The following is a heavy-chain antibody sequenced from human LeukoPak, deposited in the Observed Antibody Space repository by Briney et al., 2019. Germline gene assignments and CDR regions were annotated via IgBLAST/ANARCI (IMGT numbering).Heavy chain of an antibody. CDR2: INPNSGGT. J-gene: IGHJ4*02. D-gene: IGHD6-13*01. Sequence: ASVKVSCKASGYTFTGYYMHRVRQAPGQGLEWMGWINPNSGGTNYAQKFQGRVTMTRDTSISTAYMELSRLRSDDTAVYYCARGLAAAGPVDYWGQGTLVTVSS. V-gene: IGHV1-2*02. CDR3: ARGLAAAGPVDY. CDR1: GYTFTGYY.